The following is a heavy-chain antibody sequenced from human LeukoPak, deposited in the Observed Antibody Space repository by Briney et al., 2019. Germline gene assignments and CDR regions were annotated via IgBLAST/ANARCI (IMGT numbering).Heavy chain of an antibody. CDR3: AGTPDIVVVPAAYDAFDI. V-gene: IGHV1-69*13. D-gene: IGHD2-2*01. Sequence: GASVKVSCKASGGTFSSYAISWVRQAPGQGLEWMGGIIPIFGTANYAQKFQGRVTITADESTSTAYMELSSLRSEDTAVYYCAGTPDIVVVPAAYDAFDIWSQGTMVTVYS. CDR2: IIPIFGTA. CDR1: GGTFSSYA. J-gene: IGHJ3*02.